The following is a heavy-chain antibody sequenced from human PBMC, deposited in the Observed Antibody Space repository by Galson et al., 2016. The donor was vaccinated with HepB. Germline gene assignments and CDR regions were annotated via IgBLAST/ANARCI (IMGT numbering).Heavy chain of an antibody. CDR1: GFTFSSYS. V-gene: IGHV3-48*02. CDR2: ISSSSSTT. CDR3: ARDPGYCTGTSCHKDY. J-gene: IGHJ4*02. Sequence: SLRLSCAASGFTFSSYSMNWVRQTPGTGLEWVSYISSSSSTTYYADSVKGRFTISRDNAKNSLYLQMNSLRDEDTAVYYCARDPGYCTGTSCHKDYWGQGTLVTVSS. D-gene: IGHD2-2*02.